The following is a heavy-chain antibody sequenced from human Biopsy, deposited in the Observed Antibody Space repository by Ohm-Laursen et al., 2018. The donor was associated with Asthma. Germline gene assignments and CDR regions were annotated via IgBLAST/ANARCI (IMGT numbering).Heavy chain of an antibody. D-gene: IGHD3-9*01. CDR3: ARTYYDFLTGQVNDVFAI. J-gene: IGHJ3*02. Sequence: ASVKVSCKASGYTFINYAIHWVRQAPGQRLEWMGWINAGNGNTKYSQKFQGRVTISRDTSASTAYMDLSSLRSEDTAVYYCARTYYDFLTGQVNDVFAIWGQGTMVTVSS. V-gene: IGHV1-3*01. CDR1: GYTFINYA. CDR2: INAGNGNT.